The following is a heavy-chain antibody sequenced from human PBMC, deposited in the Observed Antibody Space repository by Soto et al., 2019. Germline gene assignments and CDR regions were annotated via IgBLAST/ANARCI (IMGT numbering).Heavy chain of an antibody. CDR3: ARDNGQRDYYDSSVDAFDI. CDR1: GATFLVAA. V-gene: IGHV1-69*13. D-gene: IGHD3-22*01. CDR2: IIPIFSTP. J-gene: IGHJ3*02. Sequence: SPETLSRTASGATFLVAAISCRRQAPGQGLEWMGGIIPIFSTPNYAQKFQGGVTITADESTSTAYMELSSLRSEDTAVYYCARDNGQRDYYDSSVDAFDIWGQGTMVNV.